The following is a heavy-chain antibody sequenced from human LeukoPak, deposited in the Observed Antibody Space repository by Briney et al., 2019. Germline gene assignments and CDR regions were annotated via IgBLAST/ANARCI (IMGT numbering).Heavy chain of an antibody. Sequence: GASLRLSCAASGFTFSSYAMSWVRQAPGKGLEWVSAISGSGGSTYYADSVKGRFTISRDNSKNTLYLQMNSLRAEDTAVYYCAEFRLLVYYYDSSGYYFDYWGQGTLVTVSS. CDR2: ISGSGGST. J-gene: IGHJ4*02. CDR1: GFTFSSYA. V-gene: IGHV3-23*01. CDR3: AEFRLLVYYYDSSGYYFDY. D-gene: IGHD3-22*01.